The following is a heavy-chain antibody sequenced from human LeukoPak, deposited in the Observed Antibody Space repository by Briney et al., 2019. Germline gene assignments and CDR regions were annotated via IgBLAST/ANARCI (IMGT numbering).Heavy chain of an antibody. CDR2: INPNSVGT. V-gene: IGHV1-2*02. Sequence: ASVKVSCKASGYTFTGYYMHWVRQAPGQGLEWMGWINPNSVGTNYAQKFQGRVTMTRDTSISTAYMELRRLRSEDTAVYYCARERIFEVRGVKAFDYWGQGTLVTVSS. D-gene: IGHD3-10*01. CDR1: GYTFTGYY. CDR3: ARERIFEVRGVKAFDY. J-gene: IGHJ4*02.